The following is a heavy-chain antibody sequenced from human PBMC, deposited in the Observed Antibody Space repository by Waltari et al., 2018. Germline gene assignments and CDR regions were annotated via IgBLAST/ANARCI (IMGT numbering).Heavy chain of an antibody. CDR3: AKEAPYYYDSSGYFDY. J-gene: IGHJ4*02. CDR1: GFTFSSYA. V-gene: IGHV3-23*04. D-gene: IGHD3-22*01. CDR2: ISGSGDSK. Sequence: EVQLVESGGGLVQPGGSLRLSCAASGFTFSSYAMSWVSQATGKGLEWVSAISGSGDSKYYADSVKGRFTISRDNSKNTLYLQMNSLRAEDTAVYYCAKEAPYYYDSSGYFDYWGQGTLVTVSS.